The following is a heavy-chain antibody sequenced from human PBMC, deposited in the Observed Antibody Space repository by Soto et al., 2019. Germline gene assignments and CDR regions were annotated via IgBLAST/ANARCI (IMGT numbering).Heavy chain of an antibody. CDR3: ARCLRTGAVAGRGWFDP. Sequence: SETLSLTCTVSGGSISSSSYYWGWIRQPPGKGLEWIGSIYYSGSTYYNPSLKSRVTISVDTSKNQFSLKLSSVTAADTAVYYCARCLRTGAVAGRGWFDPWGQGTLVTVSS. D-gene: IGHD6-19*01. V-gene: IGHV4-39*01. CDR2: IYYSGST. J-gene: IGHJ5*02. CDR1: GGSISSSSYY.